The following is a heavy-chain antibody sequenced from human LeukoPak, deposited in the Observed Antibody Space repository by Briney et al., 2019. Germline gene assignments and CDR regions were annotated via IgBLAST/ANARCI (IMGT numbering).Heavy chain of an antibody. Sequence: ASVKVSCKASGYTFTGYYMHWVRQAPGQGLEWMGWINPNSGGTNYAQKFQGWVTMTRDTSISTAYMELSRLRSDDTAVYYCARTDHSIAAAFSFDYWGQGTLVTVSS. V-gene: IGHV1-2*04. CDR2: INPNSGGT. D-gene: IGHD6-13*01. J-gene: IGHJ4*02. CDR1: GYTFTGYY. CDR3: ARTDHSIAAAFSFDY.